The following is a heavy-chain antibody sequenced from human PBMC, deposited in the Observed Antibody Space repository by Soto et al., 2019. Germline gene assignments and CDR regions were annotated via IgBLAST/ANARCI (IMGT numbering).Heavy chain of an antibody. CDR3: ATTVSGWSNFDY. D-gene: IGHD6-19*01. V-gene: IGHV1-24*01. J-gene: IGHJ4*02. CDR2: FDPEDGET. CDR1: GYTLTELS. Sequence: ASVKVSCKVSGYTLTELSIHWVRQAPGKGLEWMGGFDPEDGETIYAQKFQGKVTMTEDTSTDTAYMELSSLRSEDTAVYYCATTVSGWSNFDYWGQGTLVTVSS.